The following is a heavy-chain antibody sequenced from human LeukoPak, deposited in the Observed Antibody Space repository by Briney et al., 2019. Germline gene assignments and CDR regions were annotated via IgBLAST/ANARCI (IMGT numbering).Heavy chain of an antibody. CDR2: ITPNNAGT. CDR1: GYTYTGYY. J-gene: IGHJ6*03. D-gene: IGHD1-1*01. V-gene: IGHV1-2*02. CDR3: ASSFSQTTTDAYHYMDV. Sequence: PSVKVSCKTSGYTYTGYYIHWVRQAPGQGLEWMGWITPNNAGTNYAQRFQGRVTMTRDMSITTIYMELNGPTSDDTAVYFCASSFSQTTTDAYHYMDVWGKGTTVTVSS.